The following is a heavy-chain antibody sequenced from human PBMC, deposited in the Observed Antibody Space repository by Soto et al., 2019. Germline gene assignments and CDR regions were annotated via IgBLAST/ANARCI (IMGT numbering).Heavy chain of an antibody. J-gene: IGHJ5*02. Sequence: QVQLVESGGGVVQPGRSLTLSCQTSGFSFSSYAMHWVRQAPGKRLEWVGVISYDGGHKFYGESVKGRFTISRDNSKNTLYLQMPNLTTEDTAVYYCAKVAGVATGGTVGGLDPWGQGTLVTVSS. D-gene: IGHD6-13*01. CDR2: ISYDGGHK. CDR1: GFSFSSYA. CDR3: AKVAGVATGGTVGGLDP. V-gene: IGHV3-30*18.